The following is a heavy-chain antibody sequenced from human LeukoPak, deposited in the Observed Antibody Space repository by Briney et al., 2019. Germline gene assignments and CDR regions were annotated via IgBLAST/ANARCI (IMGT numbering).Heavy chain of an antibody. CDR3: ARVGSSWYGHYYGMDV. Sequence: SETLSLTCTVSGGSISSYYWSWIRQPPGKGLEWIGYIYYSGGTNYNPSLKSRVTISVDTSKNQFSLKLSSVTAADTAVYHCARVGSSWYGHYYGMDVWGQGTTVTVSS. CDR1: GGSISSYY. D-gene: IGHD6-13*01. CDR2: IYYSGGT. V-gene: IGHV4-59*01. J-gene: IGHJ6*02.